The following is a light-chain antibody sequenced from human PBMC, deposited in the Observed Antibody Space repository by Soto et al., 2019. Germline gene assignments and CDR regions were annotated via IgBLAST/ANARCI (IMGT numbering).Light chain of an antibody. CDR1: QSITTW. Sequence: DIQMTQSPSTVSADVGDSVTITCRGSQSITTWLAWYQQKPGKAPKLLIYKASTLKSGVPSRFSGSGSGTEFTLTISSLQPDDFATYYCQHYNSYSEAFGQGTKVDI. CDR3: QHYNSYSEA. J-gene: IGKJ1*01. V-gene: IGKV1-5*03. CDR2: KAS.